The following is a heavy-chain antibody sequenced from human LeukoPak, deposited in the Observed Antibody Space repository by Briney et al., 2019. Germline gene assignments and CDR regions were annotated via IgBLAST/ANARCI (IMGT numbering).Heavy chain of an antibody. CDR2: TNEDGSTT. Sequence: GGSLRLSCAASGFTFSRYWVHWVRQAPGKGLVWVSRTNEDGSTTSYADSVKGRFTISRDNVKNTLYLQMNGLRAEDTAVYYCARGGLEPVDYWGQGTLVTVSS. D-gene: IGHD1-14*01. J-gene: IGHJ4*02. CDR3: ARGGLEPVDY. V-gene: IGHV3-74*01. CDR1: GFTFSRYW.